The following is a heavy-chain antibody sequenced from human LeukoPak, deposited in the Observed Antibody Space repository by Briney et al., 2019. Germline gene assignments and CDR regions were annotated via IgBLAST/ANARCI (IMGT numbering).Heavy chain of an antibody. CDR1: GFTFSSYG. D-gene: IGHD3-3*01. J-gene: IGHJ3*02. V-gene: IGHV3-33*06. Sequence: PGGSLRLSCAASGFTFSSYGMHWVRQAPGKGLERVAVIWYDGSNKYYADSVKGRFTISRDNSKNTLYLQMNSLRAEDTAVYYCAKLQGDVLRFLEWSSDAFDIWGQGTMVTASS. CDR2: IWYDGSNK. CDR3: AKLQGDVLRFLEWSSDAFDI.